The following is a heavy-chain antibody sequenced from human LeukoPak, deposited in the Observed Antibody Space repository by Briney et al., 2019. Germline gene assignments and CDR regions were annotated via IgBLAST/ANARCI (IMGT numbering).Heavy chain of an antibody. V-gene: IGHV3-30-3*01. D-gene: IGHD6-6*01. CDR2: ISKDGSGE. CDR1: GFTFSDYA. Sequence: GGSLRLSCAASGFTFSDYAMHWVRQAPGKGLEWVAVISKDGSGEYYPGSVRGRFTISRDNSKNTLYLQMNSLRAEDTAVYYCARRSEGSSFDYWGQGTLVTVSS. J-gene: IGHJ4*02. CDR3: ARRSEGSSFDY.